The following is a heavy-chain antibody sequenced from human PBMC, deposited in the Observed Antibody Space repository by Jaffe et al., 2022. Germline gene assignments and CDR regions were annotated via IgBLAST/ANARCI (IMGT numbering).Heavy chain of an antibody. CDR2: ISSSSSTI. CDR1: GFTFSSYS. J-gene: IGHJ3*02. Sequence: EVQLVESGGGLVQPGGSLRLSCAASGFTFSSYSMNWVRQAPGKGLEWVSYISSSSSTIYYADSVKGRFTISRDNAKNSLYLQMNSLRAEDTAVYYCAGADCSGGSCRAFDIWGQGTMVTVSS. D-gene: IGHD2-15*01. CDR3: AGADCSGGSCRAFDI. V-gene: IGHV3-48*01.